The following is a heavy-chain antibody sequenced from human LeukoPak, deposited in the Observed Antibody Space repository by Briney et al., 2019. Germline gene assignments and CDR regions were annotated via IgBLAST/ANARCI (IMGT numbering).Heavy chain of an antibody. CDR1: GFTFSNYA. CDR2: IPYDGSNK. J-gene: IGHJ6*02. CDR3: ARDRQYSMDV. D-gene: IGHD6-6*01. V-gene: IGHV3-30-3*01. Sequence: PGGSLRLSCAASGFTFSNYAMHWVRQAPGKGLEWVAVIPYDGSNKYYADSVKGRFTISRDNGKNTLYLQMNSLRAEDTAVYYCARDRQYSMDVWGQGTTVTVSS.